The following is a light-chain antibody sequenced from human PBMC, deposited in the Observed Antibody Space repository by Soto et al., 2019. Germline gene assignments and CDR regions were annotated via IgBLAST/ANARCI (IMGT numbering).Light chain of an antibody. Sequence: EFVLPQSPSTLSLSPGERATLSCRASQSVSSSSLAWYQQKPGQAPRLLIYGASSRATGIPDRFSGSGSGTDFTLTISRLEPEDFAVYYCQQYGSSPLTFGGGTKVDIK. CDR3: QQYGSSPLT. V-gene: IGKV3-20*01. CDR1: QSVSSSS. J-gene: IGKJ4*01. CDR2: GAS.